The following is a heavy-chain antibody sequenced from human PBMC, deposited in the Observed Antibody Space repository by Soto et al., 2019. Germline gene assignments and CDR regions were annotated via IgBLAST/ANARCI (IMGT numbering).Heavy chain of an antibody. CDR3: ARDVRDGSGSYYKPFDY. CDR2: IYTSGST. Sequence: SETLSLTCTVSGGSISSYYWSWIRQPAGRGLEWIGRIYTSGSTNYNPSLKSRVTMSVDTSKNQFSLKLSSVTAADTAVYYCARDVRDGSGSYYKPFDYWGQGTLVTVSS. V-gene: IGHV4-4*07. D-gene: IGHD3-10*01. CDR1: GGSISSYY. J-gene: IGHJ4*02.